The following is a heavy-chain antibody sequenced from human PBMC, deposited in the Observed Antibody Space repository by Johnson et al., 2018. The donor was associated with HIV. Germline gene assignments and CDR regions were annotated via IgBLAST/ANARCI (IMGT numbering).Heavy chain of an antibody. J-gene: IGHJ3*02. CDR2: ISYDGSNK. Sequence: QVQLVESGGGVVQPGGSLKLSCAASGFTVSGKFMGWVRLAPGKGLEWVAVISYDGSNKYYADSVKGRFTISRDNSKNTLYLQMNSLRAEDTAVYYCARVPWSLDAFDIWGQGTMVTVSS. CDR3: ARVPWSLDAFDI. D-gene: IGHD2-15*01. CDR1: GFTVSGKF. V-gene: IGHV3-30*03.